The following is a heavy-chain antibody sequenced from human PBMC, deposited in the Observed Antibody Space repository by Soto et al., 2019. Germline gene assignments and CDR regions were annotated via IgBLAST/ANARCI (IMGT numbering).Heavy chain of an antibody. V-gene: IGHV4-34*01. Sequence: SETLSLTCAVYGGSFSGYYWSWIRQPPGKGLEWIGEINHSGSTNYNPSLKSRVTISVDTSKNQFSLKLSSVTAADTAVYYCARAGCSGGSCYLRKYYFDYWGQGTLVTVSS. J-gene: IGHJ4*02. D-gene: IGHD2-15*01. CDR1: GGSFSGYY. CDR3: ARAGCSGGSCYLRKYYFDY. CDR2: INHSGST.